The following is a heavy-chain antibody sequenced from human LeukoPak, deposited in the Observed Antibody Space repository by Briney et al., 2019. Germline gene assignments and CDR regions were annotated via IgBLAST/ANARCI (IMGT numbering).Heavy chain of an antibody. CDR3: ARDHRDVCDWFDP. Sequence: ASVKVSCKASGYTFTSYYMHWVRQAPGQGLEWMGWISAYNGNTNYAQKLQGRVTMTTDTSTSTAYMELRSLRSDDTAVYYCARDHRDVCDWFDPWGQGTLVTVSS. V-gene: IGHV1-18*04. D-gene: IGHD2-8*01. CDR2: ISAYNGNT. J-gene: IGHJ5*02. CDR1: GYTFTSYY.